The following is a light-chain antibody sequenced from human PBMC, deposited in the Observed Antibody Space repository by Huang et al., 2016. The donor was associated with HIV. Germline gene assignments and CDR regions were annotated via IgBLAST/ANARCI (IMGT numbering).Light chain of an antibody. Sequence: EIVMTQSPATLSVSPGQRATLSCRASQSVSSNLAWYQQKPGQAPRRLIYGASTRATGIPARFSGSESGTEFTLTISSLQSEDFAVYYCQQYNKWPLTFGGGTKVEIK. V-gene: IGKV3-15*01. CDR3: QQYNKWPLT. CDR1: QSVSSN. J-gene: IGKJ4*01. CDR2: GAS.